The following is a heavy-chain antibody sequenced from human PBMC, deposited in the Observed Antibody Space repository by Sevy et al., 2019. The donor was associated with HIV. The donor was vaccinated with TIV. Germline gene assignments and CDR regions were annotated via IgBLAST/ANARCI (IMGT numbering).Heavy chain of an antibody. CDR1: GGSISSSGYY. D-gene: IGHD4-17*01. Sequence: SETLSLTCTVSGGSISSSGYYWGWIRQPPGMGLEWLGSIYYSGSTYYNPSLKSRVTISVDTSKNQYSLKMNSVTAADTAAYYCARHPYGDYVGYFDPWGQGTLVTVSS. J-gene: IGHJ5*02. V-gene: IGHV4-39*01. CDR2: IYYSGST. CDR3: ARHPYGDYVGYFDP.